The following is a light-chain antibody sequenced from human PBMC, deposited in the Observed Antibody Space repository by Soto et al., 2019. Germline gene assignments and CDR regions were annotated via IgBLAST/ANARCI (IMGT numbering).Light chain of an antibody. J-gene: IGKJ1*01. CDR3: QQYGTSPWT. V-gene: IGKV3-20*01. CDR1: QSVTISY. CDR2: GAR. Sequence: ERLMTQSPGTLSVSPGERATLSCRASQSVTISYLAWFQQKPGQAPRLLIYGARSRATGVPDRFSANGSGTDFSLTISRLEPEDFAVYYCQQYGTSPWTFGQGTKVDIK.